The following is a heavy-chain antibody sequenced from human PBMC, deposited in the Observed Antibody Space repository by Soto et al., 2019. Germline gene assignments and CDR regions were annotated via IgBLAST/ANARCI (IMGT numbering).Heavy chain of an antibody. V-gene: IGHV4-30-4*01. CDR3: ARSAEQKYYYDSSGYYDY. J-gene: IGHJ4*02. CDR2: IYYSGST. Sequence: PSETLSLTCTVSGGSISSGDYYWSWIRQPPGKGLEWIGYIYYSGSTYYNPSLKSRVTISVDTSKNQFSLKLSSVTAADTAVYYCARSAEQKYYYDSSGYYDYWGQGTLVTVSS. D-gene: IGHD3-22*01. CDR1: GGSISSGDYY.